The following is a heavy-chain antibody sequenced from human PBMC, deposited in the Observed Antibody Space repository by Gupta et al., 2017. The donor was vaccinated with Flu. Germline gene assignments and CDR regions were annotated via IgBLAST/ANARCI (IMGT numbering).Heavy chain of an antibody. J-gene: IGHJ5*02. Sequence: EVHLVESGGGLVQPGGSLRLSCVASGFTVSSSYMSWVSQAPGKGLEWVSVIYDDATAYYADSLRGRVSISRDNAKNTVYLQMNNLRREDTAVYYCARVTCSSSSTGDWFDPWGQGALVTVSS. D-gene: IGHD6-6*01. CDR2: IYDDATA. CDR3: ARVTCSSSSTGDWFDP. CDR1: GFTVSSSY. V-gene: IGHV3-66*02.